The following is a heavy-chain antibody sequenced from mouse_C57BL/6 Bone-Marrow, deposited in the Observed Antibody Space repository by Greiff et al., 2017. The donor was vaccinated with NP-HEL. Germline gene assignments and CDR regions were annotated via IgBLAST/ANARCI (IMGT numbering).Heavy chain of an antibody. V-gene: IGHV1-80*01. Sequence: QVQLQQSGAELVKPGASVKISCKASGYAFSSYWMNWVKQRPGKGLEWIGQIYPGDGDTNYNGKFKGKAALTADKSSSTAYMQLSSLTSEDSAVYFCARLYDGYYSWFAYWGQGTLVTVSA. D-gene: IGHD2-3*01. CDR2: IYPGDGDT. J-gene: IGHJ3*01. CDR3: ARLYDGYYSWFAY. CDR1: GYAFSSYW.